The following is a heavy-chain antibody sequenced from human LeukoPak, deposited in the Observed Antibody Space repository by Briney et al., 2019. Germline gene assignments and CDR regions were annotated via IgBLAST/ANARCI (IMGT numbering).Heavy chain of an antibody. D-gene: IGHD3-22*01. CDR1: GYTFTSYD. CDR3: ARESDYYDSSGYYYHY. Sequence: ASVKVSCKASGYTFTSYDINWVRQATGQGLEWMGWMNPNSGNTGYAQKFQGRVTMTRDTSTSTVYMELSSLRSEDTAVYYCARESDYYDSSGYYYHYWGQGTLVTVSS. J-gene: IGHJ4*02. V-gene: IGHV1-8*01. CDR2: MNPNSGNT.